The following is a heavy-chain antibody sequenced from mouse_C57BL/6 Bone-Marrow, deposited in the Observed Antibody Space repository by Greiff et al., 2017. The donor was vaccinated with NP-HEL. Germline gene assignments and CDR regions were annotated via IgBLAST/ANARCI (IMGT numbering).Heavy chain of an antibody. Sequence: EVQLQQSGPVLVKPGASVKMSCKASGYTFTDYYMNWVKQSHGKSLEWIGVINPYNGGTSYNQKFKGKATLTVDKSSSTAYMELNSLTSEDSAVYYCASPTTKYLYYAMDYWGQGTSVTVSS. V-gene: IGHV1-19*01. CDR1: GYTFTDYY. CDR2: INPYNGGT. D-gene: IGHD5-1-1*01. CDR3: ASPTTKYLYYAMDY. J-gene: IGHJ4*01.